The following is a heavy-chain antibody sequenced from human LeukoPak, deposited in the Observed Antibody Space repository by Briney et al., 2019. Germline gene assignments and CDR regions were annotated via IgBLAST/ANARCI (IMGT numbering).Heavy chain of an antibody. CDR3: AKDGPYYYDSSGYYYFDY. CDR1: GFTFSSYA. CDR2: ISGSGGST. V-gene: IGHV3-23*01. Sequence: PGGSLRLSCAASGFTFSSYAMSWVRQAPGKGLEWVSAISGSGGSTYYADSVKGRFTISRDNSKNTLYLQMNSLGAEDTAVYYCAKDGPYYYDSSGYYYFDYWGQGTLVTVSS. J-gene: IGHJ4*02. D-gene: IGHD3-22*01.